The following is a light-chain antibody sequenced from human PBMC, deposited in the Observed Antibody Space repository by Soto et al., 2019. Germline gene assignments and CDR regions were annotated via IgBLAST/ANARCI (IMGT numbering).Light chain of an antibody. CDR3: KQYNNWPL. CDR1: QSFSQNY. CDR2: GAS. V-gene: IGKV3-20*01. Sequence: PGERGTRSCRGSQSFSQNYLAWYQQKPGQAPWLLISGASNRATGIPDRFSGSGSGTDFTLTISRMGPEDFAVYYCKQYNNWPLFGQGTKVDI. J-gene: IGKJ1*01.